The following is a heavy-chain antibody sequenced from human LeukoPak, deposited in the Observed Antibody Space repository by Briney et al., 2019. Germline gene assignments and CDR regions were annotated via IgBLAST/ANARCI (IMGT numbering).Heavy chain of an antibody. CDR3: AKDSPSRLNSGSSSRHFDY. D-gene: IGHD1-26*01. CDR2: ISGSGGST. Sequence: GGSLRLSCAASGFTFSSYAMSWVHQAPGKGLEWVSAISGSGGSTYYADSVKGRFTISRDNSKNTLYLQMNSLRAEDTAVYYCAKDSPSRLNSGSSSRHFDYWGQGTLVTVSS. V-gene: IGHV3-23*01. J-gene: IGHJ4*02. CDR1: GFTFSSYA.